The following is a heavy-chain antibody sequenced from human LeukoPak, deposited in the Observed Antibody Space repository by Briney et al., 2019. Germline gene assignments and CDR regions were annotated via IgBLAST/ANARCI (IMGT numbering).Heavy chain of an antibody. V-gene: IGHV3-53*01. J-gene: IGHJ4*02. CDR1: GVSLSGQY. CDR3: ASSVYSGSPTKTFDY. CDR2: IYSGGIT. D-gene: IGHD2-21*01. Sequence: GGSLRLSCAARGVSLSGQYMNWGRQAPGKGLEWVSVIYSGGITYYADSVRGRFTISRDNSINTLYLQMNSLRAEDSAVYYCASSVYSGSPTKTFDYWGQGTLVTVSS.